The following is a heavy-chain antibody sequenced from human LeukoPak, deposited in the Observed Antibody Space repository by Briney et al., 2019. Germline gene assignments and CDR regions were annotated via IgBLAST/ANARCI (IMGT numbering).Heavy chain of an antibody. J-gene: IGHJ4*02. Sequence: GGSLRLSCAASGFTFSSYEMNWVRQAPGKGLEWVANIKQDGSEKYYVDSVKGRFTISRDNAKNSLYLQMNSLRAEDTAVYYCARLKGVIGYSSSWYYFDYWGQGTLVTVSS. CDR1: GFTFSSYE. CDR3: ARLKGVIGYSSSWYYFDY. CDR2: IKQDGSEK. D-gene: IGHD6-13*01. V-gene: IGHV3-7*01.